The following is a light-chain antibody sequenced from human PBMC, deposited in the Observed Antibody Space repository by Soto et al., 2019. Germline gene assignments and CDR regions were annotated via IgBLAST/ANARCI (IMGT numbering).Light chain of an antibody. J-gene: IGKJ1*01. CDR2: KAS. Sequence: DIQMTQSPSTLSASVGDRVTITCRASQSISSWLAWYQQKPGKAPKLLIYKASSLESGVPSRFSGSGSGTEFTLTISSLQPDDFDTYYCEQYNSYPWTFGQGTKVDIK. V-gene: IGKV1-5*03. CDR1: QSISSW. CDR3: EQYNSYPWT.